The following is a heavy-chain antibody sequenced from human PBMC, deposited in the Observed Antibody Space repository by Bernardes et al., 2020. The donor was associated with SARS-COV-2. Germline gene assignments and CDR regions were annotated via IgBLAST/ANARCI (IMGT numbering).Heavy chain of an antibody. J-gene: IGHJ5*02. CDR2: INTVGSST. Sequence: GGSLRLSCVASGFIFSSFWMHWVRQIPGKGLVWVSRINTVGSSTSYADSVKGRFTISRDNAKNTLFLQMNSLEAEDTAMYYCARDLGYCTNGVCSPWGQGTLVTVSS. CDR1: GFIFSSFW. D-gene: IGHD2-8*01. V-gene: IGHV3-74*01. CDR3: ARDLGYCTNGVCSP.